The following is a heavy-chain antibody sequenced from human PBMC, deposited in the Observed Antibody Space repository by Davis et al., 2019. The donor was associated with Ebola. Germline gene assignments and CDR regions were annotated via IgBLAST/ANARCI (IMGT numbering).Heavy chain of an antibody. Sequence: GGSLRLSCAASGFTFSSYSMNWVRQAPGKGLEWVSYISSSGFTIYYTDSVKGRFTISRDNAKNSLYLQMNSLKTEDTAVYYCTSTVPDYWGQGTLVTVSS. J-gene: IGHJ4*02. CDR3: TSTVPDY. CDR1: GFTFSSYS. V-gene: IGHV3-48*04. D-gene: IGHD4-17*01. CDR2: ISSSGFTI.